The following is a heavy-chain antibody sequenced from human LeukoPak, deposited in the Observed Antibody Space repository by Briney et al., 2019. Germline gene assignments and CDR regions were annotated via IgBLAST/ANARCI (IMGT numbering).Heavy chain of an antibody. J-gene: IGHJ4*02. CDR3: AHRDTAMVRVDY. V-gene: IGHV3-15*01. Sequence: GGSLRLSCAASGFTFRNASMSWVRQAPGKGLEWVGRIKSKTDGGTTDYAAPVKGRFTISRDDSKNTLYLQMNSLTTEDTAVYFCAHRDTAMVRVDYWGQGTLVTVSS. D-gene: IGHD5-18*01. CDR1: GFTFRNAS. CDR2: IKSKTDGGTT.